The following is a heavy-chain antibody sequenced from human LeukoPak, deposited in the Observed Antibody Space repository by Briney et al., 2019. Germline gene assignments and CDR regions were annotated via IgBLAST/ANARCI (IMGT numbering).Heavy chain of an antibody. CDR3: ARDYRSITGDAFDI. D-gene: IGHD2-2*01. CDR1: GYTLTELS. V-gene: IGHV1-24*01. J-gene: IGHJ3*02. Sequence: ASVKVSCKVSGYTLTELSMHWVRQAPGKGLEWMGGFDPEDGETIYAQKFQGRVTITRNTSISTAYMELSSLRSEDTAVYYCARDYRSITGDAFDIWGQGTMVTVSS. CDR2: FDPEDGET.